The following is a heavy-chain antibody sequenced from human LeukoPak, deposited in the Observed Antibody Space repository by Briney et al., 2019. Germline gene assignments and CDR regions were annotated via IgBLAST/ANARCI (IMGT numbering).Heavy chain of an antibody. CDR3: AKFHSNYVAYWYFDL. J-gene: IGHJ2*01. V-gene: IGHV3-23*01. CDR2: ISGSGGST. Sequence: PGGSLTLSCAASGFTFSNYAMSWVRQAPGKGLEWVSGISGSGGSTYYADSVKGRFTISRDNSKNTLYLQMNSLRAEDTAVYYCAKFHSNYVAYWYFDLWGRGTLVTVSS. D-gene: IGHD4-11*01. CDR1: GFTFSNYA.